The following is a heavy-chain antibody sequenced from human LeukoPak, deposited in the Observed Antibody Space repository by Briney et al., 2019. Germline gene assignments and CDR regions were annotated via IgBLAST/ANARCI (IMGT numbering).Heavy chain of an antibody. CDR1: GGSISSSSDY. Sequence: PSETLSLTCTVSGGSISSSSDYWCWIRQPPGKGLEWIGSISFRGTTYYSPSLKSRVTIIEDTSKKQFSLKLSSVTAADTAIYSSATYTSAWGYFDFWGQGTLVTVSS. J-gene: IGHJ4*02. CDR3: ATYTSAWGYFDF. CDR2: ISFRGTT. D-gene: IGHD6-19*01. V-gene: IGHV4-39*01.